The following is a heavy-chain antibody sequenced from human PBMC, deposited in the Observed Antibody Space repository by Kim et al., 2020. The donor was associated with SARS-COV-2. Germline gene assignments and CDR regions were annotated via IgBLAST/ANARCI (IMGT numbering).Heavy chain of an antibody. J-gene: IGHJ4*02. D-gene: IGHD6-13*01. CDR3: ARELAGSSYDY. CDR2: T. V-gene: IGHV4-34*01. Sequence: TNYTPSLKRRVTISVETSKNQFSLKLSSVTAADTAVYYCARELAGSSYDYWGQGTLVTVSS.